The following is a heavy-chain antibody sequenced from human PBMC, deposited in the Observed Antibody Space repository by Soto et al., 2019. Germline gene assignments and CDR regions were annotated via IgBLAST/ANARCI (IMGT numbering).Heavy chain of an antibody. CDR3: AKDAVYKDGLWLMDS. V-gene: IGHV3-23*01. CDR1: GFTISTFA. CDR2: VTGSGGQI. Sequence: QPGGSLRLSCAASGFTISTFAMTWVRQAPGKGLECVSGVTGSGGQIHYADSVKGRFTISKDNSKNTLYLQMSNLREEDTALYYCAKDAVYKDGLWLMDSWGQGTLVTVSS. D-gene: IGHD2-21*01. J-gene: IGHJ5*02.